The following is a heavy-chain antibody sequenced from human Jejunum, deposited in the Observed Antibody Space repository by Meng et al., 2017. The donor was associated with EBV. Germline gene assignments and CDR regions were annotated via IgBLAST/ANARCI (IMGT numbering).Heavy chain of an antibody. CDR1: GGSIRDKGW. Sequence: VMLVELCPLLEKPSGTLSLTCVVSGGSIRDKGWWSWVRQPPGKGLEWLGEIYHGGGTNYNPSLESRVTISVDKSKNQFSLKLNSVTVADTAVYYCAGNGYYALEYWGPGILVTVSS. J-gene: IGHJ4*02. D-gene: IGHD3-22*01. V-gene: IGHV4-4*02. CDR2: IYHGGGT. CDR3: AGNGYYALEY.